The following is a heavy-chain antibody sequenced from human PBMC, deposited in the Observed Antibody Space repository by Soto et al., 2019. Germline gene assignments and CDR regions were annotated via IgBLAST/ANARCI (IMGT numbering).Heavy chain of an antibody. CDR3: ARESRLRILHYFDY. J-gene: IGHJ4*02. D-gene: IGHD5-12*01. Sequence: RIEWMRWINPNSGARNYAQRFQGRVTITSDKSTSTVYMELSSLRSEDTAVYYCARESRLRILHYFDYWVQGTLV. V-gene: IGHV1-69*06. CDR2: INPNSGAR.